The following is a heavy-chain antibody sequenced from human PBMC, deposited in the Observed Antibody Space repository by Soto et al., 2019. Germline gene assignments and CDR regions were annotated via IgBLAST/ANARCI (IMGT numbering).Heavy chain of an antibody. J-gene: IGHJ6*02. CDR3: ARDQAARVYGMDV. CDR1: GFTFSSYA. D-gene: IGHD6-6*01. CDR2: ISYDGSNK. V-gene: IGHV3-30-3*01. Sequence: GGSLRLSCAASGFTFSSYAMHWVRQAPGKGLEWVAVISYDGSNKYYADSVKGRFTISRDNSKNTLYLQMNSLRAEDTAVYYCARDQAARVYGMDVWGHGTTVTVSS.